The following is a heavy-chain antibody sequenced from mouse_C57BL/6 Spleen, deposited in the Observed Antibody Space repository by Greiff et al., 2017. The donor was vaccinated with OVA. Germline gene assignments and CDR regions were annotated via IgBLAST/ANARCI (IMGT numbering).Heavy chain of an antibody. CDR2: IDPSDSET. V-gene: IGHV1-52*01. D-gene: IGHD2-13*01. CDR1: GYTFTSYW. Sequence: QVQLQQPGAELVRPGSSVKLSCKASGYTFTSYWMHWVKQRPIQGLEWIGNIDPSDSETHYNEKFKDKATLTVDKSSSTAYMQLSSLTSEDSAVYYGAREVIGVYYFDYWGQGPTLTVSS. J-gene: IGHJ2*01. CDR3: AREVIGVYYFDY.